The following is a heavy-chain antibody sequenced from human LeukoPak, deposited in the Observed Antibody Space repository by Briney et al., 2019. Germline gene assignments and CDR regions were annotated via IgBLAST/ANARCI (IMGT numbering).Heavy chain of an antibody. D-gene: IGHD6-13*01. CDR3: ARVLGGEQLFDY. V-gene: IGHV4-38-2*01. J-gene: IGHJ4*02. CDR2: IYHSGST. Sequence: PSETLSLTCAVSGYSISSGYYWGWIRQPPGKGLEWIGSIYHSGSTYYNPSLKSRVTISVDTSKNQFSLKLGSVTAADTAVYYCARVLGGEQLFDYWGQGTLVTVSS. CDR1: GYSISSGYY.